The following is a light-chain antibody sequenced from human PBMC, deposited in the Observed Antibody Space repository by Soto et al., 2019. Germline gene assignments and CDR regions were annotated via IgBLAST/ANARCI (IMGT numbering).Light chain of an antibody. CDR1: QGVNSY. CDR2: AAS. V-gene: IGKV1-8*01. CDR3: QQYYIYPYT. Sequence: AVRMTQSPSSLSASTGDSVSITCRARQGVNSYFAWYQQKPGKAPKLLIYAASTLESGVPSRFRASGSGTDFTLTISYLQSEDFATYYCQQYYIYPYTFGQGTKLEIK. J-gene: IGKJ2*01.